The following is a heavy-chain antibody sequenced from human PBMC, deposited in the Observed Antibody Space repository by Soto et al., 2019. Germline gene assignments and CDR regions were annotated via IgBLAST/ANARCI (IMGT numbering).Heavy chain of an antibody. D-gene: IGHD6-19*01. CDR1: GFTFSSYG. V-gene: IGHV3-30*18. CDR3: AKDIKRQWGGPADY. Sequence: GGSLRLSCAASGFTFSSYGMHCVRQAPGKGLEWVAVISYDGSNKYYADSVKGRFTISRDNSKNTLYLQMNSLRAEDTAVYYCAKDIKRQWGGPADYWGQGTLVTVSS. J-gene: IGHJ4*02. CDR2: ISYDGSNK.